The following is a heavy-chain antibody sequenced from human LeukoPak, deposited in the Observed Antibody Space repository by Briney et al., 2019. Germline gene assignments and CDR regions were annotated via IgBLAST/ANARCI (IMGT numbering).Heavy chain of an antibody. D-gene: IGHD3-10*01. CDR3: ARVAPPIWFGELSENGYFQH. J-gene: IGHJ1*01. CDR1: GFTFSSYE. CDR2: ISSSGSTI. Sequence: GGSLRLSCAASGFTFSSYEMNWVRQAPGKGLEWVSYISSSGSTIYYADSVKGRFTISRDNAKNSLYLQMNSLRAEDTAVYYCARVAPPIWFGELSENGYFQHWGQSTLVTVSS. V-gene: IGHV3-48*03.